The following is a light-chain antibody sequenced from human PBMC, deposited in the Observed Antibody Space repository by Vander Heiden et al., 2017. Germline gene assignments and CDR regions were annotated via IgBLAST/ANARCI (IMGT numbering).Light chain of an antibody. V-gene: IGLV3-27*01. J-gene: IGLJ2*01. CDR2: KDS. CDR3: PSAADNNLV. CDR1: VLAKKY. Sequence: SYELTQPSSVSVSPGQTARITCSGDVLAKKYARWFQQKPGQAPGRWMYKDSERASGIPERFSGSSSGTTANLTIGGAQVEDEADYYCPSAADNNLVFGGGTKLTVL.